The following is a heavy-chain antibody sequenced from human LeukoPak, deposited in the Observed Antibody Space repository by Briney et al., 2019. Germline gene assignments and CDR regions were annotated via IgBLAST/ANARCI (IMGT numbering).Heavy chain of an antibody. V-gene: IGHV3-48*01. CDR3: ARGGYSSRWYSYYYYSMDV. J-gene: IGHJ6*03. CDR1: GFTFSSYS. D-gene: IGHD6-13*01. Sequence: GGSLRLSCAASGFTFSSYSMNWVRQAPGKGLEWVSYISSSSSTIYYADSVKGRFTISRDNAKNSLYPQMNSLRAEDTAVYYCARGGYSSRWYSYYYYSMDVWGKGTTVTVSS. CDR2: ISSSSSTI.